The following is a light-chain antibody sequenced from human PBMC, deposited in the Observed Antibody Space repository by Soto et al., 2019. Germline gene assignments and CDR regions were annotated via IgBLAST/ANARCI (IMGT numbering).Light chain of an antibody. Sequence: IQLTQSPSSLSASVGDRVTITCRASHGVSSYFAWYQQKPGKAPKLLIYGASTLQSGVPSRFSGSGSGTDFTLTISSLQPEDFATYYCQQYHTSSITFGQGTRLEIK. J-gene: IGKJ5*01. V-gene: IGKV1-9*01. CDR1: HGVSSY. CDR2: GAS. CDR3: QQYHTSSIT.